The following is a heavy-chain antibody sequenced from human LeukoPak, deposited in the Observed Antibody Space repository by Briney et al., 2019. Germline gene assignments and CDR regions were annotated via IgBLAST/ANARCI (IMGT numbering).Heavy chain of an antibody. CDR2: IYPGDSDT. CDR1: GYSFTSYW. Sequence: GESLKISCKDSGYSFTSYWIGWVREMPGKGLEWMWIIYPGDSDTRYSPSFQSKVTISADKSINTAYLQWSSLKASDTAIYYCARRGEAMDPFDYWGQGTLVTVSS. CDR3: ARRGEAMDPFDY. J-gene: IGHJ4*02. V-gene: IGHV5-51*01. D-gene: IGHD5-18*01.